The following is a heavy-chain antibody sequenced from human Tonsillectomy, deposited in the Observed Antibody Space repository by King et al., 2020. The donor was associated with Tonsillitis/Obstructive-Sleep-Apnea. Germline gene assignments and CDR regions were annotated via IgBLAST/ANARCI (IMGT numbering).Heavy chain of an antibody. CDR3: ARDMVLEAGGDAFDI. Sequence: QLQESGPGLVEPSETLSLTCTVSGGSISSYYWSWIRQPPGKGLEWIGYIYYSGSTNYNPSLKSRVTISVDTSKNQFSLKLSSVTAADTAVYYCARDMVLEAGGDAFDIWGQGTMVTVSS. J-gene: IGHJ3*02. D-gene: IGHD2-8*01. V-gene: IGHV4-59*01. CDR2: IYYSGST. CDR1: GGSISSYY.